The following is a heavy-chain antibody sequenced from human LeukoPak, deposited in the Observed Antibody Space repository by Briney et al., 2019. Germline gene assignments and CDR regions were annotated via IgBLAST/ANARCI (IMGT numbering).Heavy chain of an antibody. Sequence: PSETLSLTCTASGGSLSSGTFYWGWMRQPPGKGLEWIACIYYSGSTYYNPSLKSRVTISVDMSKNQFSLTLSFVTAADTAMYYCARQANWFDSWGQGTLVTVSS. CDR3: ARQANWFDS. J-gene: IGHJ5*01. CDR1: GGSLSSGTFY. CDR2: IYYSGST. V-gene: IGHV4-39*01.